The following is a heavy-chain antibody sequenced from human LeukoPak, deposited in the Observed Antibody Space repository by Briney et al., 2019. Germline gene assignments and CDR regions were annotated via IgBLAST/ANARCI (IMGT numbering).Heavy chain of an antibody. CDR2: IYYSGST. J-gene: IGHJ4*02. V-gene: IGHV4-39*07. Sequence: SETLSLTCTVSGGSISSSSYYWGWIRQPPGKGLEWIGSIYYSGSTYYNPSLKSRVTISVDTSKNQFSLKLSSVTAADTAVYCCARGIKRYDYVWGSYRYPIYYFDYWGQGTLVTVSS. D-gene: IGHD3-16*02. CDR1: GGSISSSSYY. CDR3: ARGIKRYDYVWGSYRYPIYYFDY.